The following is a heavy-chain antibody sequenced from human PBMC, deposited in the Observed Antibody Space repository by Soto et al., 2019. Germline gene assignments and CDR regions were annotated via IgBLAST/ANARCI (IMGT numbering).Heavy chain of an antibody. CDR1: GYTFTGYY. J-gene: IGHJ6*02. V-gene: IGHV1-2*02. CDR2: INPNSGGT. CDR3: ARDAWGFLEWLLPDYGMDV. D-gene: IGHD3-3*01. Sequence: QVQLVQSGAEVKKPGASVKVSCKASGYTFTGYYMHWVRQAPGQGLEWMGWINPNSGGTNYAQKFQGRVSMTRDTSISTAYMELSRLRSDDTAVYYCARDAWGFLEWLLPDYGMDVWGQGTTVTVSS.